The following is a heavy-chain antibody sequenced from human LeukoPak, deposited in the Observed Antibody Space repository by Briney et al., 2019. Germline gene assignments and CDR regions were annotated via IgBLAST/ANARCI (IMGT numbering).Heavy chain of an antibody. Sequence: PSGGSLRLSCAASGFTFSSYWMSWVRQAPGKGLEWVANIKQDGSEKYYVDSVKGRFTISRDNAKNSLYLQMNSLRAEDTAVYYCAREGDSEAGSHAFDIWGQGKMVTVSS. CDR3: AREGDSEAGSHAFDI. CDR1: GFTFSSYW. CDR2: IKQDGSEK. J-gene: IGHJ3*02. V-gene: IGHV3-7*01. D-gene: IGHD2-21*02.